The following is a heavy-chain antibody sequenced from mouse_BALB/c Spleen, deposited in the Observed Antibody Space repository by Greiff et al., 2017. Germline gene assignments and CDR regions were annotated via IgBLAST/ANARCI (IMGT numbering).Heavy chain of an antibody. V-gene: IGHV3-8*02. CDR3: AGYGYDGGYYYAMDY. CDR1: GDSITSGY. Sequence: EVQRVESGPSLVKPSQTLSLTCSVTGDSITSGYWNWIRKFPGNKLEYMGYISYSGSTYYNPSLKSRISITRDTSKNQYYLQLNSVTTEDTATYYCAGYGYDGGYYYAMDYWGQGTSVTVSS. J-gene: IGHJ4*01. D-gene: IGHD2-2*01. CDR2: ISYSGST.